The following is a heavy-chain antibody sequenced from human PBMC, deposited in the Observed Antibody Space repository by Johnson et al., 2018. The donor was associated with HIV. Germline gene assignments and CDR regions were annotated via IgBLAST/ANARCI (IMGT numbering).Heavy chain of an antibody. J-gene: IGHJ3*02. D-gene: IGHD2-15*01. Sequence: QVQLVESGGGVVQPGRSLRLSCAASGFTFSSYGMHWVRQAPGKGLEWVAFIRYDGSNKYYADSVTGRFTISRDNSKNTLNLQMNSLRAEDTGVYYCAKDSLLGCCSGGSGYDDDAFDIWGQGTMVTVSS. CDR1: GFTFSSYG. CDR3: AKDSLLGCCSGGSGYDDDAFDI. V-gene: IGHV3-30*02. CDR2: IRYDGSNK.